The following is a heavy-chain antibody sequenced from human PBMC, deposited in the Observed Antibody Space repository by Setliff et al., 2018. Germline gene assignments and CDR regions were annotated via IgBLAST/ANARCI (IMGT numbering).Heavy chain of an antibody. J-gene: IGHJ4*02. CDR2: VTIYNGNT. CDR3: ARVESMVRGKNILRHFDY. D-gene: IGHD3-10*01. CDR1: GYTFNNYG. V-gene: IGHV1-18*01. Sequence: ASVKVSCKASGYTFNNYGVAWVRQAPGQGLDWMGWVTIYNGNTKYAQNLQGRLTQSTDRSTSTVYMELGSLTTDDTAIYYCARVESMVRGKNILRHFDYWGQGTQVTVSS.